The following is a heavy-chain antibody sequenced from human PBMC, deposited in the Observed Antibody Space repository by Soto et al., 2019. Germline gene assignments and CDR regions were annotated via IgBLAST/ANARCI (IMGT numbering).Heavy chain of an antibody. J-gene: IGHJ4*02. CDR2: INHLETT. CDR3: ARGGGFDSFDY. Sequence: PSETLSLTCTVSGASITYGAYSWGWIRQTPGKGLEWIGYINHLETTFYNPSFESRLTLSIDRTKNQFSLNLKSMSAADGAVYFCARGGGFDSFDYWGQGILVTVSS. D-gene: IGHD3-10*01. V-gene: IGHV4-30-2*01. CDR1: GASITYGAYS.